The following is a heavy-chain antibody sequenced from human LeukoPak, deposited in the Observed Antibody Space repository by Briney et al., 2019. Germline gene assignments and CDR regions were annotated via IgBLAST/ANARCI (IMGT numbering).Heavy chain of an antibody. CDR2: INPNSGGT. J-gene: IGHJ4*02. CDR3: ARDGGTFGILTGLSDY. CDR1: GYTFTGYY. Sequence: ASVKVSCKASGYTFTGYYMHWVRQAPGQGLEWMGWINPNSGGTNYAQKFQGRVTMTRDTSISTAYMELSRLRSDDTAVYYCARDGGTFGILTGLSDYWGQGTLVTVSS. D-gene: IGHD3-9*01. V-gene: IGHV1-2*02.